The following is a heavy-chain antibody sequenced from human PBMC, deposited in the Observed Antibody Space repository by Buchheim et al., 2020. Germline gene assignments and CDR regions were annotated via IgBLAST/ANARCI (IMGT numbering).Heavy chain of an antibody. J-gene: IGHJ4*02. CDR3: ARGSSSTIFGVVIILHYFDY. CDR1: GYTFTSYY. V-gene: IGHV1-8*02. CDR2: MNPNSGNT. D-gene: IGHD3-3*01. Sequence: QVQLVQSGAEVKKPGASVKVSCKASGYTFTSYYMHWVRQAPGQGLEWMGWMNPNSGNTGYAQKFQGRVTMTRNTSISTAYMELSSLRSEDTAVYYCARGSSSTIFGVVIILHYFDYWGQGTL.